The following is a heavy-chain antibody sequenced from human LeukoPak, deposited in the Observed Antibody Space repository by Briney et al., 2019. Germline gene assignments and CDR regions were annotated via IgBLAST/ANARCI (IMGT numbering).Heavy chain of an antibody. Sequence: GGSLRLSCAASGFTFRDYYMSWIRQAPGKGLEWVSSISTSSSYIYYADSLKGRFTISRDNAKNSLYLQMNSLRAEDTAVYYCARGRFGDHYMDVWGKGTTVTISS. V-gene: IGHV3-11*06. CDR2: ISTSSSYI. J-gene: IGHJ6*03. D-gene: IGHD3-10*01. CDR1: GFTFRDYY. CDR3: ARGRFGDHYMDV.